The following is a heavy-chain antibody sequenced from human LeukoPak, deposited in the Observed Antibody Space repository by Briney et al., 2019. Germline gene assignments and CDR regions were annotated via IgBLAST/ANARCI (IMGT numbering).Heavy chain of an antibody. Sequence: PGGSLRLSCAASGFTFSSYSMNWVRQAPGKGLEWVSSISSSSSYIYYADSVKGRFTISRDNAKNSLYLQMNSLRAEDTAVYYCATEGTYYYGMDVWGKGPTVTVSS. CDR2: ISSSSSYI. J-gene: IGHJ6*04. D-gene: IGHD3-10*01. CDR3: ATEGTYYYGMDV. CDR1: GFTFSSYS. V-gene: IGHV3-21*01.